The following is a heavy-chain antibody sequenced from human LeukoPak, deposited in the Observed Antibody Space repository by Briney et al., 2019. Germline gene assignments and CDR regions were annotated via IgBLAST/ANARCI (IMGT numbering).Heavy chain of an antibody. CDR2: MNPNSGNT. CDR3: ARVNTYYYGSGSYFPFDY. J-gene: IGHJ4*02. D-gene: IGHD3-10*01. V-gene: IGHV1-8*03. CDR1: GYTFTSYD. Sequence: ASVKVSCKASGYTFTSYDINWVRQATGQGLEWMGWMNPNSGNTGYAQKFQGRVTITRNTSISTAYMELSSLRSEDTAVYYCARVNTYYYGSGSYFPFDYWGQGTLVTVSS.